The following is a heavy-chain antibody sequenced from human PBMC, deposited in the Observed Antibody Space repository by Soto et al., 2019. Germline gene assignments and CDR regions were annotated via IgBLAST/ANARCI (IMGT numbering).Heavy chain of an antibody. Sequence: EVQLLVSGGGSVQPGGSLRLSCAASGFSFSNYAMSWVRQAPGTGLEWVSAIDSGGGSTYYAASVKGRFSISRDNSMNTLYLQMNSLRAEDTAIYYCTKEHSNYTDNWFDPWGQGTMVTVSS. D-gene: IGHD4-4*01. V-gene: IGHV3-23*01. CDR1: GFSFSNYA. J-gene: IGHJ5*02. CDR3: TKEHSNYTDNWFDP. CDR2: IDSGGGST.